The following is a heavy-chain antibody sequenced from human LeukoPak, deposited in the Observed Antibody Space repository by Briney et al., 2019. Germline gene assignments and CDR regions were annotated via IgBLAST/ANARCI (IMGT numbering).Heavy chain of an antibody. CDR2: SYWNNDK. V-gene: IGHV2-5*01. Sequence: SGPTLVKPTQTLTLTCTFSGFSLTTTGVGVGWIRQPPGKALEWLAVSYWNNDKSYSPSLKSRLTITKDTSKNQVVLTMTNMDPVDTATYYCAHRRGYYDSTGYYSGHFDYWGQGTLVTVSS. CDR3: AHRRGYYDSTGYYSGHFDY. D-gene: IGHD3-22*01. J-gene: IGHJ4*02. CDR1: GFSLTTTGVG.